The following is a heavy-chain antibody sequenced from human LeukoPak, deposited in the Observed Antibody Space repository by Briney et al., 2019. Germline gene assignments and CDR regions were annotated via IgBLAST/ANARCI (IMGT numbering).Heavy chain of an antibody. CDR1: GYTFTMHS. Sequence: ASVKVSCKTSGYTFTMHSMHWVRQAPGQGLEWMGIINPNGGRTTYAQKIQGRVTMTRDMSTGTMYMEMSRLRSEDTAVYYCARDNNGWAWDYWGQGTLVTVPS. D-gene: IGHD6-19*01. CDR3: ARDNNGWAWDY. CDR2: INPNGGRT. J-gene: IGHJ4*02. V-gene: IGHV1-46*01.